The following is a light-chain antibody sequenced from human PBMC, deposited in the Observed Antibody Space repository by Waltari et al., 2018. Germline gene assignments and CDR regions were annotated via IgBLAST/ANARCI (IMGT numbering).Light chain of an antibody. J-gene: IGKJ3*01. CDR1: QSVTSK. Sequence: EIVMTQSPVTLSVSPGERATLSCGASQSVTSKLAWYQQKPGQSPRLLIYDASTRADEIPDRFRGSGSGTECTLTISSLQSEDFAFYYCQQYYTWPSFGPGTKVDVK. V-gene: IGKV3-15*01. CDR2: DAS. CDR3: QQYYTWPS.